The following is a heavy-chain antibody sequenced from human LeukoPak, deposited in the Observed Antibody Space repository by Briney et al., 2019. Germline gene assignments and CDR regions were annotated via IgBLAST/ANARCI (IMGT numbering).Heavy chain of an antibody. CDR1: GFTFSSYA. CDR3: ARGHDYYDSSDYYYFNY. J-gene: IGHJ4*02. D-gene: IGHD3-22*01. CDR2: IWYDGSNK. V-gene: IGHV3-33*08. Sequence: GGSLRLSCAASGFTFSSYAMSWVRQAPGKGLEWVAVIWYDGSNKYYADSVKGRFTISRDNSKNTLYVQMNSLRAEDTAVYYCARGHDYYDSSDYYYFNYWGQGTLVTVSS.